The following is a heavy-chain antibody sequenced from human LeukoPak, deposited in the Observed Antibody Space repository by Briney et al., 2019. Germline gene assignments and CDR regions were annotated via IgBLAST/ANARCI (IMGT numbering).Heavy chain of an antibody. CDR1: GFTFSSYD. CDR2: IGTTGDT. V-gene: IGHV3-13*04. D-gene: IGHD3-22*01. J-gene: IGHJ3*02. Sequence: QPGGSLRLSCVASGFTFSSYDMHWVRQPTGKGLEWVSGIGTTGDTYYPGSVKGRFTISRENAKNALYLQMNSLRAGGTAVYYCARGLYYYDSSGYYGDTFDIWGQGTMVIVSS. CDR3: ARGLYYYDSSGYYGDTFDI.